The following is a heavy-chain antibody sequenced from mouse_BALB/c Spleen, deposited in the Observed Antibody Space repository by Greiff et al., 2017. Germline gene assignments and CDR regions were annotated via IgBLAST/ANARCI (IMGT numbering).Heavy chain of an antibody. J-gene: IGHJ2*01. CDR1: GYTFTSYG. CDR3: ASGERVDY. Sequence: QVQLQQPGAELVKPGASVKLSCKASGYTFTSYGMHWVKQRPGQGLEWIGEIDPSDSYTNYNQKFKGKATLTVDKSSSTAYMQLSSLTSEDSAVFYCASGERVDYWGQGTTLTVSS. V-gene: IGHV1-69*02. CDR2: IDPSDSYT.